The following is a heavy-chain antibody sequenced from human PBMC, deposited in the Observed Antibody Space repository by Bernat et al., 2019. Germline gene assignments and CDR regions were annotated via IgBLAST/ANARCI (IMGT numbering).Heavy chain of an antibody. CDR1: GFTFSSYW. D-gene: IGHD3-22*01. J-gene: IGHJ4*02. V-gene: IGHV3-74*02. CDR3: ASGTYYYDSSGYYRFDY. CDR2: INSDGSST. Sequence: EVQLLESGGGLVQPGGSLRLSCAASGFTFSSYWMHWVRQAPGKGLVWVSRINSDGSSTSYADPVKGRFTISRDNAKNTLYPQMNSLRAEDTAVYYCASGTYYYDSSGYYRFDYWGQGTLVTVSS.